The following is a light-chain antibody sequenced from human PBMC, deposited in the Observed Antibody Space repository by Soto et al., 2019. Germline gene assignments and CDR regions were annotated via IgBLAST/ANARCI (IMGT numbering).Light chain of an antibody. CDR1: SSDVGAYNY. Sequence: QSALTQHAYVSGSPGQSITISCTGTSSDVGAYNYDSWYQQYPGEAPKVIIYDVSHRPAGVSNRFSGSKSGNTASLTISGLQTQDEADYYCSSYTSATTYVFGTGTKLTVL. J-gene: IGLJ1*01. CDR3: SSYTSATTYV. CDR2: DVS. V-gene: IGLV2-14*01.